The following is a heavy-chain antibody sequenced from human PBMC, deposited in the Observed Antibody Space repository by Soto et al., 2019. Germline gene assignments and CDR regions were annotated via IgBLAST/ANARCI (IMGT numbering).Heavy chain of an antibody. CDR3: ARPKVGSSPGDYYYGMDV. CDR2: IIPIFGTA. V-gene: IGHV1-69*06. J-gene: IGHJ6*02. D-gene: IGHD6-13*01. Sequence: SVKVSCKASGGTFSSYAISWVRQAPGQGLEWMGGIIPIFGTANYAQKFQGRVTITADKSTSTAYMELSSLRSEDTAVYYCARPKVGSSPGDYYYGMDVWGQGTTVPVSS. CDR1: GGTFSSYA.